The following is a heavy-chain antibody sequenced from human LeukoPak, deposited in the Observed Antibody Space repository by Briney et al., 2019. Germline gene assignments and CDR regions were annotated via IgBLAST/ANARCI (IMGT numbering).Heavy chain of an antibody. D-gene: IGHD5-18*01. Sequence: ASVKVSCKASGGTFSSYAISWVRQAPGQGLEWMGRIIPILGIANYAQKFQGRVTITADKSTSTAYMELSSLRSEDTAVYYCARGPPIAVTPYYYYGMDVWGQGTTVAVSS. CDR1: GGTFSSYA. CDR2: IIPILGIA. CDR3: ARGPPIAVTPYYYYGMDV. V-gene: IGHV1-69*04. J-gene: IGHJ6*02.